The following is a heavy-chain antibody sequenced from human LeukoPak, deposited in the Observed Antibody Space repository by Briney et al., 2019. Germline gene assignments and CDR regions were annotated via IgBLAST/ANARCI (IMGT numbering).Heavy chain of an antibody. CDR2: IKQDGSEK. CDR1: GFTFSSYW. Sequence: GGSLRLSCAASGFTFSSYWMSWVRQAPGKGLEWVANIKQDGSEKYYVDSVKGRFTISRDNAKNSLYLQMNSLRAEDTAVYYCAREDRSSWFYTDGMDVWGQGTTVTVSS. J-gene: IGHJ6*02. V-gene: IGHV3-7*01. D-gene: IGHD6-13*01. CDR3: AREDRSSWFYTDGMDV.